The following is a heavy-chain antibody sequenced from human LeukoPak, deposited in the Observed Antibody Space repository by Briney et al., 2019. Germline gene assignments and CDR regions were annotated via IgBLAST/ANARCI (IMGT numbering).Heavy chain of an antibody. D-gene: IGHD2-2*02. CDR2: ISAYNGNT. CDR3: AATYQPLLYGIS. CDR1: GYTFTSYG. Sequence: ASVKVSCKASGYTFTSYGISWVGQAPGQGLEWMGWISAYNGNTNYAQKLQGRVTMTTDTSTSTAYMELRSLRSDDTAVYYCAATYQPLLYGISWGQGTLVTVSS. J-gene: IGHJ5*02. V-gene: IGHV1-18*01.